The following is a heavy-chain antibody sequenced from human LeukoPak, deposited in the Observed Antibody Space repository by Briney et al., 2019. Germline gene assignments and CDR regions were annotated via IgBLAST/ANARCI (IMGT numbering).Heavy chain of an antibody. J-gene: IGHJ4*02. V-gene: IGHV3-23*01. CDR3: YGEGY. D-gene: IGHD4/OR15-4a*01. CDR1: GLTFNNYA. Sequence: GGSLRLSCAVSGLTFNNYAMSWVRQAPGKGLDRVSTISNSGDSTYYADSVKGRFAVSRDNSKNTVYLQLNSLSAEDTAVYYCYGEGYWGQGTLVTISS. CDR2: ISNSGDST.